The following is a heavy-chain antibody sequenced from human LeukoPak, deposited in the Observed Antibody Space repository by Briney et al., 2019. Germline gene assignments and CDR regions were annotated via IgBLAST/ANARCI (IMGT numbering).Heavy chain of an antibody. D-gene: IGHD3-9*01. J-gene: IGHJ4*02. Sequence: GGSLRLSCAASGFTFSSYAMSWVRQAPGKGLEWVSAISGSGGSTYYAVSVKGRFTISRDNSKNTLYLQMNSLRAEDTAVYYCAKDLGDYDILTGYFPFDYWGQGTLVTVSS. V-gene: IGHV3-23*01. CDR3: AKDLGDYDILTGYFPFDY. CDR1: GFTFSSYA. CDR2: ISGSGGST.